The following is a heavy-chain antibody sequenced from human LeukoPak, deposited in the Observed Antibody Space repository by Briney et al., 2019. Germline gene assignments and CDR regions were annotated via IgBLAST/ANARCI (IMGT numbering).Heavy chain of an antibody. CDR3: ARDRCSGGSCHNWYFDL. D-gene: IGHD2-15*01. CDR1: GGTFSSYA. J-gene: IGHJ2*01. CDR2: IIPIFGTA. Sequence: ASVKVSCKPSGGTFSSYAISWVRQAPGQGREWMGGIIPIFGTANYAQKFQGRVTITTDESTSTAYMELSSLRSEDTAVYYCARDRCSGGSCHNWYFDLWGRGTLVTVSS. V-gene: IGHV1-69*05.